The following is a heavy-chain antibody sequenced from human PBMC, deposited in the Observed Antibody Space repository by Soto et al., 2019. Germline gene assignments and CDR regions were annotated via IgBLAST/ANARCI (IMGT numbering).Heavy chain of an antibody. V-gene: IGHV3-7*05. CDR1: GFTLGTYW. CDR2: IKQDESKK. D-gene: IGHD3-10*01. Sequence: EVQLEESGGGLVQPGGSLRLSCAASGFTLGTYWMTWVRQAPGKGLEWVANIKQDESKKSYLDSVRGRFTISRDNARNSLYLQMNSLRVEDTGLYYRARDVSPGSSSLYLDAFDIWGQGTMVIVSS. CDR3: ARDVSPGSSSLYLDAFDI. J-gene: IGHJ3*02.